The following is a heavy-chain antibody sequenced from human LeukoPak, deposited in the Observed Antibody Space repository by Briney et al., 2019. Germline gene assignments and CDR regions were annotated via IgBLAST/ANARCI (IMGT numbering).Heavy chain of an antibody. CDR2: THSSEGT. CDR3: AKHTTGNDYNPLDS. CDR1: GGSLNGYC. V-gene: IGHV4-59*08. J-gene: IGHJ4*02. D-gene: IGHD4-11*01. Sequence: SETLSLTCTVSGGSLNGYCWGWIRQPPGKGLECIGYTHSSEGTAHNASLKSRLTISLDTSKNQFSLKLSSVTAADTAVFYCAKHTTGNDYNPLDSWGQGTLVTVSS.